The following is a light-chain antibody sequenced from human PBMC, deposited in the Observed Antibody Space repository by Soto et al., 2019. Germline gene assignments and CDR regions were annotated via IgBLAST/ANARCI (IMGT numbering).Light chain of an antibody. CDR3: QQYNHWPPWLT. CDR1: QSVNTN. Sequence: EIEMTQSPATLSVSPGDRATLSCRASQSVNTNLAWYQQKPGQAPRLLIFRASTRAPGIPARFSGSGSGTEFTLTGSSLQSEDFAIYYCQQYNHWPPWLTFGGGTKVEVK. CDR2: RAS. V-gene: IGKV3-15*01. J-gene: IGKJ4*01.